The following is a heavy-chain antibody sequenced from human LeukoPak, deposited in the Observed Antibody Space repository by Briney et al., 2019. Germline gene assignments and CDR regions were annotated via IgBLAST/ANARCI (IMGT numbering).Heavy chain of an antibody. CDR3: AREGRSTSVWCSGGSCYDFDY. J-gene: IGHJ4*02. CDR2: ISNTKNEM. D-gene: IGHD2-15*01. V-gene: IGHV3-21*01. Sequence: VGSLRLSCAASGFTFSTYNMNWVRQPPGKGLEWVSSISNTKNEMYYADSVKGRFTISRNNAKNSLYLQMNRLRAEDTAVYYCAREGRSTSVWCSGGSCYDFDYWGQGVLVTVSS. CDR1: GFTFSTYN.